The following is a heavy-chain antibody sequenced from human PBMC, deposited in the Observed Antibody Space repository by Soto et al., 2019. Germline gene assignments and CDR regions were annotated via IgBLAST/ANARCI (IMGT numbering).Heavy chain of an antibody. CDR2: INAGNGNT. J-gene: IGHJ4*02. Sequence: AASVKVSCKASGYTFPSYAMHWVRQAPGQRLEWMGWINAGNGNTKYSQKFQGRVTITRDTSASTAYMELSSLRSEDTAVYYCARDRIAARPSNYFDYWGQGTLVTVSS. CDR1: GYTFPSYA. D-gene: IGHD6-6*01. V-gene: IGHV1-3*01. CDR3: ARDRIAARPSNYFDY.